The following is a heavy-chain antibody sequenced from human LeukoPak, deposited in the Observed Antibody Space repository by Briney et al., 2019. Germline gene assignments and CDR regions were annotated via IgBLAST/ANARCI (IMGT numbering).Heavy chain of an antibody. CDR2: ISSSSSYI. Sequence: GGSLRLSGAASGFTFSSYSMNWVRQAPGKGLDWVSSISSSSSYIYYADSVKGRFTISRDNAKNSLYLQMNSLRAEDTAVYYCARDYSLRSHFDYWGRGTLVTVSS. CDR1: GFTFSSYS. J-gene: IGHJ4*02. D-gene: IGHD1-26*01. CDR3: ARDYSLRSHFDY. V-gene: IGHV3-21*01.